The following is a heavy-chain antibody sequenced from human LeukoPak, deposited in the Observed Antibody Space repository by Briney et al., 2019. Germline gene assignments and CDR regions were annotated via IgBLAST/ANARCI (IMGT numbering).Heavy chain of an antibody. D-gene: IGHD3-9*01. CDR2: ISGSGGST. J-gene: IGHJ3*02. Sequence: PGGSLRLSCAASGFTFSSYAMSWVRQAPGKGLEWVSAISGSGGSTYYADSVKGRFTISRDNSKNTLYLQMNSLRAEDTAVYYCAKDTRYFDWLFPLDAFDIWGQGTMVTVSS. CDR1: GFTFSSYA. CDR3: AKDTRYFDWLFPLDAFDI. V-gene: IGHV3-23*01.